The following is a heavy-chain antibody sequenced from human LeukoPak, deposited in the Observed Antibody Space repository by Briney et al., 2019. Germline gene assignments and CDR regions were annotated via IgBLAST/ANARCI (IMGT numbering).Heavy chain of an antibody. CDR1: GGSVSSDNSY. Sequence: PSETLSLTCTVSGGSVSSDNSYWSWIRQPAGKGLEWIGRIYTSGSTNYNPSLKSRVTISVDTSKNQFSLKLSSVTAADTAVYYCARDPDYWGQGTLVTVSS. V-gene: IGHV4-61*02. J-gene: IGHJ4*02. CDR2: IYTSGST. CDR3: ARDPDY.